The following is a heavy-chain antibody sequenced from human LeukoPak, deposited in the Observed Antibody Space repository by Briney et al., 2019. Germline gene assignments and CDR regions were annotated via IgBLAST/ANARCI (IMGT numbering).Heavy chain of an antibody. CDR2: ISGSGSST. CDR1: GFTFSSYA. J-gene: IGHJ4*02. CDR3: AKDRRRTTVTSFDY. D-gene: IGHD4-17*01. V-gene: IGHV3-23*01. Sequence: PGGSLRLSCAASGFTFSSYAMSWVRQAPGKGLEWVSAISGSGSSTYYVDSVKGRFTISRDNSKNTLYLQMNNLRAEDTALYYCAKDRRRTTVTSFDYWGQGTLVTVPS.